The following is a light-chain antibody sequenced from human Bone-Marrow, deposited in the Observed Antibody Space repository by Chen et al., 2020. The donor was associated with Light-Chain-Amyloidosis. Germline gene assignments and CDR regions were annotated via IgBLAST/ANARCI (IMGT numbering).Light chain of an antibody. CDR2: GSS. J-gene: IGKJ4*01. CDR3: QQYGTSPLT. Sequence: EIVLTQSPGTLPLSPGEGANLSCRASQTISSNYLTWYQQKFGQAPRLLIYGSSSRATGIPDRFTGSGSGTDFTLTINRLEPEDFAMYYCQQYGTSPLTVGGGTKVEIK. CDR1: QTISSNY. V-gene: IGKV3-20*01.